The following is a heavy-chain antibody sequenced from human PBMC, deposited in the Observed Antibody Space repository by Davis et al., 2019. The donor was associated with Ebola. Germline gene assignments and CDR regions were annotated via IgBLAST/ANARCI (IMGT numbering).Heavy chain of an antibody. CDR1: GFIFSSYS. Sequence: PGGSLRLSCAASGFIFSSYSMNWVRQAPGKGLEWVSSISGTSSHIYYADSLKGRFTISRDNAKNSLYLQMNSLRAEDTAVYYCARVGYDFWSGYPFDYWGQGTLVTVSS. J-gene: IGHJ4*02. V-gene: IGHV3-21*01. CDR3: ARVGYDFWSGYPFDY. CDR2: ISGTSSHI. D-gene: IGHD3-3*01.